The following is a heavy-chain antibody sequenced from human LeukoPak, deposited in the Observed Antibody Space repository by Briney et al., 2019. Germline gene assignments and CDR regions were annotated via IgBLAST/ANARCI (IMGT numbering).Heavy chain of an antibody. V-gene: IGHV3-74*01. Sequence: GGSLRLSCAASGFTFSKFWLHWVRQPPGRGLVWLARINPDDKSTSYADSVKGRFTISIDDAKETLFLQMNSLTAEDTAVYYCLTIVETPIDAFDIWGQGAMVTVSS. CDR3: LTIVETPIDAFDI. CDR1: GFTFSKFW. D-gene: IGHD4-23*01. CDR2: INPDDKST. J-gene: IGHJ3*02.